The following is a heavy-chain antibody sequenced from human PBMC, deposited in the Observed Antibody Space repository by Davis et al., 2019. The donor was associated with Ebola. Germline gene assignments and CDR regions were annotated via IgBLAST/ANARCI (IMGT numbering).Heavy chain of an antibody. V-gene: IGHV3-30*18. CDR2: ISYDGRRK. J-gene: IGHJ3*01. CDR3: ANAAGFGELFGAFDV. CDR1: GFTFSNYG. D-gene: IGHD3-10*01. Sequence: GESLKISCVASGFTFSNYGIHWVRQAPGKGFEWVSFISYDGRRKMHGDSVKGRVTVSRDNSENTVNLQMNSLRLEDTAVYFCANAAGFGELFGAFDVWGQGTMVRVSS.